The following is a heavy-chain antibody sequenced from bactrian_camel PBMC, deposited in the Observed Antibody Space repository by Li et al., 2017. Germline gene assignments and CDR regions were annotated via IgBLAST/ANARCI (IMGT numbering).Heavy chain of an antibody. CDR2: IDASGYT. D-gene: IGHD3*01. CDR1: GNPYGTYC. Sequence: VQLVESGGGSVEAGGSLRLSCIASGNPYGTYCMAWFQEAPGKEREGVAAIDASGYTSYAGSVKGRFTIARDNTKNTLHLQMSSLKPEDTAMYYCAASMDHPCRYFNANIASEHFPYWGQGTQVTVS. V-gene: IGHV3S55*01. J-gene: IGHJ4*01. CDR3: AASMDHPCRYFNANIASEHFPY.